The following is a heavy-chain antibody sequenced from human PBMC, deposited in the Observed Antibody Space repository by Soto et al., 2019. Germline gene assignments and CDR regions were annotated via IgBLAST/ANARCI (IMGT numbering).Heavy chain of an antibody. CDR2: ISADGTRT. CDR3: AQNFDY. Sequence: GSLRLSCSASGFTFSRYSMTWVRQGPEKGLEWVSEISADGTRTYYADSVKGRFTVSRDNSKNTLYLQMNSPRAEDTAVYYCAQNFDYWGQGTLVTVSS. V-gene: IGHV3-23*01. CDR1: GFTFSRYS. J-gene: IGHJ4*02.